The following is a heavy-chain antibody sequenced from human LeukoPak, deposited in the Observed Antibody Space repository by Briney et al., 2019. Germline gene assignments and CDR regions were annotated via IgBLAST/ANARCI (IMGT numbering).Heavy chain of an antibody. CDR1: GGSISSSSYY. D-gene: IGHD3-22*01. J-gene: IGHJ4*02. V-gene: IGHV4-39*01. CDR3: ARHVGGYYDSSGQKTYYFDY. Sequence: PSETLSLTCTVSGGSISSSSYYWGWIRQPPGKGLEWIGSIYYSGSTYYNPSLKSRVTISVDTSKNQFSLKLSSVTAADTAVYYCARHVGGYYDSSGQKTYYFDYWGQGTLVTVSS. CDR2: IYYSGST.